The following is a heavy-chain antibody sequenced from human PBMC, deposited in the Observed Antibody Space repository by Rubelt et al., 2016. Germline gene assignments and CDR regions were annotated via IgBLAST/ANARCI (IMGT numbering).Heavy chain of an antibody. D-gene: IGHD3-22*01. CDR1: GYSINSGHY. Sequence: QVQLQESGPGLVKPSETLSLTCNVSGYSINSGHYWAWIRQPPGKGLEYIGRIYHSGTTYYNPSLKSRVTITIDTSKNQFALGRGCVTAADTAVYYCARHGEIADDSYGYYYFDYWGQGALVTVSS. V-gene: IGHV4-38-2*02. CDR3: ARHGEIADDSYGYYYFDY. J-gene: IGHJ4*02. CDR2: IYHSGTT.